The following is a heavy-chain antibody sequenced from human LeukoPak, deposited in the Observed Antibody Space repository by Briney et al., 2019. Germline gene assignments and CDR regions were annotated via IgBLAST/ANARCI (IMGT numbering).Heavy chain of an antibody. Sequence: ASVKVSCKASGYTFTSYGISWVRQAPGQGLEWMGWISAYNGNTNYAQKLQGRVTMTTDTSTSTAYMELRSLRSDDTAVYYCVREGQGHYYDSSGYSPVGYFDYWGQGTLVTVSS. D-gene: IGHD3-22*01. J-gene: IGHJ4*02. CDR3: VREGQGHYYDSSGYSPVGYFDY. CDR2: ISAYNGNT. V-gene: IGHV1-18*01. CDR1: GYTFTSYG.